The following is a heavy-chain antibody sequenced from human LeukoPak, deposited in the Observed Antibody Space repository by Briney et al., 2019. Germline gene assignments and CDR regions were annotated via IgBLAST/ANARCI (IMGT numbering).Heavy chain of an antibody. V-gene: IGHV3-74*01. CDR1: GFTFSSYW. D-gene: IGHD1-14*01. J-gene: IGHJ4*02. CDR3: ARGYRGITVDY. CDR2: INSDGSST. Sequence: GGSLRLSCAGSGFTFSSYWMHWVRQAPGKGLVWVSRINSDGSSTSYADSVKGRFTISRDNAKNTLYLQMNSLRAEDTAVYYCARGYRGITVDYWGQGTLVTVSS.